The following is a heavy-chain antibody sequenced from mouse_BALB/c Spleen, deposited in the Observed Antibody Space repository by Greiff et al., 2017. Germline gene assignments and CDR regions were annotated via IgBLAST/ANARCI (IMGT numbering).Heavy chain of an antibody. CDR3: ARLWDYDEAY. D-gene: IGHD2-4*01. V-gene: IGHV3-6*02. J-gene: IGHJ3*01. CDR2: ISYDGSN. Sequence: ESGPGLVKPSQSLSLTCSVTGYSITSGYYWNWIRQFPGNKLEWMGYISYDGSNNYNPSLKNRISITRDTSKNQFFLKLNSVTTEDTATYYCARLWDYDEAYWGQGTLVTVSA. CDR1: GYSITSGYY.